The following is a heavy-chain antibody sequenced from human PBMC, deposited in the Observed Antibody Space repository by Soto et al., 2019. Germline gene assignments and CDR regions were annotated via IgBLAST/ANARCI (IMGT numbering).Heavy chain of an antibody. D-gene: IGHD5-18*01. CDR2: ISAYNGNT. V-gene: IGHV1-18*01. Sequence: QVPLVQSGAEVKKPGASVKVSCKASGYTFTSYGISWVRQAPGQGLEWMGWISAYNGNTNYAQKLQGRVTMTTDTSTSTADMELRSLRSDDTAVYYCARVNYGPRRIQLSSAYWGQGTLVTVSS. CDR3: ARVNYGPRRIQLSSAY. CDR1: GYTFTSYG. J-gene: IGHJ4*02.